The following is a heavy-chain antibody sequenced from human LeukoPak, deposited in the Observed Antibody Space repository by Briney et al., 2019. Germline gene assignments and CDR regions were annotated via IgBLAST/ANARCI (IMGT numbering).Heavy chain of an antibody. CDR3: ARDTRGEGWNAFDI. V-gene: IGHV4-59*01. CDR1: GGSISSYY. CDR2: IYYSGST. Sequence: PETLSLTCTVSGGSISSYYWSWIRQPPGKGLEWIGYIYYSGSTNYNPSLKSRVTISVDTSKNQFSLKLSSVTAADTAVYYCARDTRGEGWNAFDIWGQGTMVTVSS. J-gene: IGHJ3*02. D-gene: IGHD3-16*01.